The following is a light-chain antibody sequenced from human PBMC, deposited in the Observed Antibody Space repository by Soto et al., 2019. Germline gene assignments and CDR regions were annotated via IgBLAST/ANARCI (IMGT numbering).Light chain of an antibody. V-gene: IGKV3-11*01. Sequence: EILLTQSPATLSLSPGERATLSCRASQSVRSSLAWYQQKPGQAPRLLIYDASTRATGIPGRFSGSGSGTDFTLTISNLEPEDFEVYYCQQRSSWPWTFGKGAKVEIK. J-gene: IGKJ1*01. CDR1: QSVRSS. CDR2: DAS. CDR3: QQRSSWPWT.